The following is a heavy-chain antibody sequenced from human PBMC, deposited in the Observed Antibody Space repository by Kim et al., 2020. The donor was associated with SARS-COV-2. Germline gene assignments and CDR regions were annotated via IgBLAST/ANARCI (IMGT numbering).Heavy chain of an antibody. Sequence: SETLSLTCTVSGGSISSYYWSWIRQPAGKGLEWIGRIYTSGSTNYNPSLKSRVTMSVDTSKNQFSLKLSSVTAADTAVYYCAREGDPITMIVVVRGSYWYFDLWGRGTLVTVSS. CDR1: GGSISSYY. CDR2: IYTSGST. CDR3: AREGDPITMIVVVRGSYWYFDL. V-gene: IGHV4-4*07. J-gene: IGHJ2*01. D-gene: IGHD3-22*01.